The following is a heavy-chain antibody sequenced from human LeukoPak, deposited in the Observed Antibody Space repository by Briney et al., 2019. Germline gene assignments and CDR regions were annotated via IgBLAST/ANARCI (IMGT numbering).Heavy chain of an antibody. CDR2: IYGTRST. CDR1: GYSLGKNYY. V-gene: IGHV4-38-2*01. CDR3: ARYGSRGSASTRLDY. J-gene: IGHJ4*02. D-gene: IGHD3-10*01. Sequence: PSETLSLTCAVSGYSLGKNYYWGWIRQPPAKGLEWIGRIYGTRSTSYNPSLMNRVTMSVDTSKNHFSLQLTSVTAADTAVYYCARYGSRGSASTRLDYWGQGILVTISS.